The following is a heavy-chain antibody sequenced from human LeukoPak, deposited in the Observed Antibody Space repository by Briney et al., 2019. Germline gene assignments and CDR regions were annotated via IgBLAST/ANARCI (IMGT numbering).Heavy chain of an antibody. V-gene: IGHV3-21*01. CDR3: ARSPLYCSGGSCYWFDP. J-gene: IGHJ5*02. CDR2: ISSSSSYI. D-gene: IGHD2-15*01. CDR1: GFTFSSYS. Sequence: GGSLRLSCAASGFTFSSYSMNWVRQAPGKGLEWVSSISSSSSYIYYADSAKGRFTISRDNAKNSLYLQMNSLRAEDTAVYYCARSPLYCSGGSCYWFDPWGQGTLVTVSS.